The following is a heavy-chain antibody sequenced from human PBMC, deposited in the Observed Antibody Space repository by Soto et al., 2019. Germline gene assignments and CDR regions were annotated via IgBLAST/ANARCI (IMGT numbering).Heavy chain of an antibody. CDR2: IYHSGST. CDR3: ARQTGGFGYYFDY. V-gene: IGHV4-39*01. J-gene: IGHJ4*02. Sequence: QLQLQESGPGLVKPSETLSLPCTFSGCSISSSRYYWGWIRQPPGKELEWIGAIYHSGSTYYHPSLKSRVTISVDTSKNQFSLRLTSLTAADTAVYFCARQTGGFGYYFDYWGQGTLVTVSS. D-gene: IGHD3-16*01. CDR1: GCSISSSRYY.